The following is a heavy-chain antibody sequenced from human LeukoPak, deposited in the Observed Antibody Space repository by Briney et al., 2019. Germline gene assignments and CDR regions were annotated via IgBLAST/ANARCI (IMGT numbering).Heavy chain of an antibody. D-gene: IGHD2-2*01. J-gene: IGHJ4*02. CDR1: GGSISGYY. Sequence: SETLSLTCTVSGGSISGYYWTWIRQLPGKGLEWIGYIYNSGITNYNPSLKSRVTVSVDTSKNQFSLRLTSVTAADTAVYYCARLYCSSTSCYSPYFDYWGQGTLVTVSS. CDR3: ARLYCSSTSCYSPYFDY. CDR2: IYNSGIT. V-gene: IGHV4-59*08.